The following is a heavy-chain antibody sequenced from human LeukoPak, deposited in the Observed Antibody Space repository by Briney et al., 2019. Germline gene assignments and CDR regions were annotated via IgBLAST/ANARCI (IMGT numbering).Heavy chain of an antibody. V-gene: IGHV3-30*18. J-gene: IGHJ4*02. D-gene: IGHD3-22*01. Sequence: PGRSLRLSCAASGFTFSSYGMHWVRQAPGKGLEWVAVISYDGSNKYYADSVKGRFTISRDSSKNTLYLQMNSLRAEDTAVYYCAKGESSGFLDYWGQGTLVTVSS. CDR2: ISYDGSNK. CDR3: AKGESSGFLDY. CDR1: GFTFSSYG.